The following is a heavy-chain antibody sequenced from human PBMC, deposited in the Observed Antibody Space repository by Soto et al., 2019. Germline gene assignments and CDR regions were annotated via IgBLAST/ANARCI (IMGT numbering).Heavy chain of an antibody. D-gene: IGHD2-15*01. J-gene: IGHJ5*02. V-gene: IGHV3-30*18. CDR1: GLTFSSYA. CDR3: AKDTGDCRSVSCNPGNNWFDP. CDR2: ISYDGRKK. Sequence: VQLLESGGGLVQPGGSLRLSCAASGLTFSSYAMSWVRQAPGKGLEWVAIISYDGRKKYYLDSVKGRFTISRDNARNTLYLQMDNLRVEDSAVYHCAKDTGDCRSVSCNPGNNWFDPWGRGTLVTVSS.